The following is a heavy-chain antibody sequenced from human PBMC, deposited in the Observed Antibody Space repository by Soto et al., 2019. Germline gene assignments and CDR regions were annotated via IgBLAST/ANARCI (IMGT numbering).Heavy chain of an antibody. V-gene: IGHV4-34*01. CDR1: GGSFSGYY. Sequence: SETLSLTCAVYGGSFSGYYWSWIRQPPGKGLEWIGEINHSGSTNYNPSLKSRVTISVDTSKNQFSLKLSSVTAADTAVYYCARGLYYYGSGSYRWFAPWGQGTLVTVSS. J-gene: IGHJ5*02. CDR3: ARGLYYYGSGSYRWFAP. D-gene: IGHD3-10*01. CDR2: INHSGST.